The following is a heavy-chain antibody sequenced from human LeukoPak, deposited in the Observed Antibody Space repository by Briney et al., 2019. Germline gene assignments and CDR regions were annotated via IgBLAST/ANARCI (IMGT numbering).Heavy chain of an antibody. CDR1: GFTFSSYW. CDR3: ARGISVRGGVFFDS. D-gene: IGHD2/OR15-2a*01. Sequence: GGSLRLSCAASGFTFSSYWMSWVRQAPWKGLEWVANIKQDGSEKYYVDSVKGRFTISRDNAKNSRYLQMDSLRAEDTAVYYCARGISVRGGVFFDSWGQGTLVTVSS. J-gene: IGHJ4*02. V-gene: IGHV3-7*01. CDR2: IKQDGSEK.